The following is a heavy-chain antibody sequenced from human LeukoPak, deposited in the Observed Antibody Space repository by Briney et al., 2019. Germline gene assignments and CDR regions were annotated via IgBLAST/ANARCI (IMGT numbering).Heavy chain of an antibody. Sequence: GGSLRLSCAASGSTFSSYAMTWVPQAPGKGLEWVSAISGSGVGTYYAGSVKGRFTISRDNSKNTLYLQMNSLKTEDTAVYYCTTGYCSGGSCYHFDYWGQGTLVTVSS. CDR2: ISGSGVGT. CDR1: GSTFSSYA. CDR3: TTGYCSGGSCYHFDY. J-gene: IGHJ4*02. V-gene: IGHV3-23*01. D-gene: IGHD2-15*01.